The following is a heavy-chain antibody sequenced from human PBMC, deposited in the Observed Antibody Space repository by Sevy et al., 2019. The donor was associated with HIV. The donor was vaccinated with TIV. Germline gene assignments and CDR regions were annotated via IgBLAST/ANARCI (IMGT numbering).Heavy chain of an antibody. CDR1: EYSFSNYW. CDR2: IYPDDSDT. CDR3: VRRKPTASYYHDSSGSPGYFDY. Sequence: GESLKISCKGSEYSFSNYWIGWVRQMPGKGLEWMGIIYPDDSDTRYSPSFQGQVTISVDKSINTAYLQWSSLKASDTAMYYCVRRKPTASYYHDSSGSPGYFDYWGQGTLVTVSS. V-gene: IGHV5-51*01. D-gene: IGHD3-22*01. J-gene: IGHJ4*02.